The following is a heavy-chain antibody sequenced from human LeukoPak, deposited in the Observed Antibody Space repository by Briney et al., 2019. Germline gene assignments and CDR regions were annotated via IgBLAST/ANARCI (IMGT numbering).Heavy chain of an antibody. CDR1: GYTFTSYY. J-gene: IGHJ4*02. Sequence: SVKVSCKASGYTFTSYYMHWVRQAPGQGLEWMGRIIPIFGTPNYAQKFQGRVTITTDESTSTAYMELSSLRSDDTAVYYCARGPYGWYYFDYWGQGTLVTVSS. D-gene: IGHD6-19*01. CDR2: IIPIFGTP. V-gene: IGHV1-69*05. CDR3: ARGPYGWYYFDY.